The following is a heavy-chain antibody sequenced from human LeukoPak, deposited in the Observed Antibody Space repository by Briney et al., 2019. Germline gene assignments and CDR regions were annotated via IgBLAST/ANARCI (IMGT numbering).Heavy chain of an antibody. D-gene: IGHD3-10*01. CDR2: IYYSGST. CDR3: ARVSSFGQLYYYYYMDV. Sequence: PSETLSLTCTVSGGSISSYYWSWIRQPPGKGLEWIGYIYYSGSTNYNPSLKSRVTISVDTSKNQFSLKLSSVTAADTAVYYCARVSSFGQLYYYYYMDVWGKGTTVTVSS. CDR1: GGSISSYY. J-gene: IGHJ6*03. V-gene: IGHV4-59*01.